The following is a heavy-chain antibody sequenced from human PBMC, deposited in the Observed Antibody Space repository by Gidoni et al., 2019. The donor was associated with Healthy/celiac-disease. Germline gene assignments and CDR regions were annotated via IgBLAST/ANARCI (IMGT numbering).Heavy chain of an antibody. J-gene: IGHJ3*02. CDR3: AKERSHYYDSSGYYSDAFDI. Sequence: EVQLLESGGGLVQPGGSLRLSCAASGFTFSIYALSWVRQAPGKGLEWVSAISGSGGSTYYADSVKGRFTISRDNSKNTLYLQMNSLRAEDTAVYYCAKERSHYYDSSGYYSDAFDIWGQGTMVTVSS. V-gene: IGHV3-23*01. CDR2: ISGSGGST. CDR1: GFTFSIYA. D-gene: IGHD3-22*01.